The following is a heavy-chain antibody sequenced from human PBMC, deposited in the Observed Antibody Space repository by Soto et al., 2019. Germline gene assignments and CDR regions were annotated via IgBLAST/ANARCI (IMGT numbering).Heavy chain of an antibody. D-gene: IGHD2-15*01. CDR3: ARLGCSGPEPKNYYCGMDV. J-gene: IGHJ6*02. CDR1: GYTFTSYA. Sequence: ASVKVSCKASGYTFTSYAMHWVRQAPGQRLEWMGWINAGNGNTKYSQKFQGRVTITRDTSASTAYMELSSLRSEDTAVYYCARLGCSGPEPKNYYCGMDVWGQGTTVTVSS. CDR2: INAGNGNT. V-gene: IGHV1-3*01.